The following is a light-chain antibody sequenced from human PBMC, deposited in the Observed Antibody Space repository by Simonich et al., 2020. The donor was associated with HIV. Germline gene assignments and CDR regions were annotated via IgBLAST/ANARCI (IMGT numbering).Light chain of an antibody. J-gene: IGLJ3*02. Sequence: QSALTQPASVSGSPGKSITISCTGTSSDVGGYNYVSWYQHHPGKAPKLMIYDVIKRPSGVSNRFSGSKSGNTASLTISGLQAEDEADYYCSSYTSSSTRVFGGGTKLTVL. CDR3: SSYTSSSTRV. CDR2: DVI. V-gene: IGLV2-14*03. CDR1: SSDVGGYNY.